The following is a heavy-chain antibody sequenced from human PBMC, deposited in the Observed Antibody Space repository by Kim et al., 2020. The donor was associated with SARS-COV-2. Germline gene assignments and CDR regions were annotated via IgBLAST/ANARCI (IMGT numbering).Heavy chain of an antibody. CDR2: ISSSGYYI. D-gene: IGHD3-22*01. Sequence: GGSLRLSCAASRFTFSSYSMNWVRQTPGKGLEWVSSISSSGYYIYYADSVKGRFTISRDNAKNSLYLQMNSLRAEDTAVYYCARDGYSDSSGYYFDDAF. CDR1: RFTFSSYS. CDR3: ARDGYSDSSGYYFDDAF. J-gene: IGHJ3*01. V-gene: IGHV3-21*01.